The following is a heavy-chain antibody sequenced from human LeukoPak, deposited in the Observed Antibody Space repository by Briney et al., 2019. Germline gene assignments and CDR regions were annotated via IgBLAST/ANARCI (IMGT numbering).Heavy chain of an antibody. Sequence: SETLSLTCTVSGGSISSYYWSWIRQPPGKGLEWIGYIYYSGSTNYSPSLKSRVTISVDTSKNQFSLKLSSVTAADTAVYYCARDPSGGWFDPWGQGTLVTVSS. CDR3: ARDPSGGWFDP. D-gene: IGHD5-12*01. J-gene: IGHJ5*02. CDR2: IYYSGST. CDR1: GGSISSYY. V-gene: IGHV4-59*01.